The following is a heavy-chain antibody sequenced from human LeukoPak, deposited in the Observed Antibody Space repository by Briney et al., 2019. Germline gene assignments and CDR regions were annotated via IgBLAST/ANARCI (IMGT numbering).Heavy chain of an antibody. CDR3: ARALSWTTDSYYYMDV. Sequence: ASVKLSCKASGYTFTNYDINWVRQATGQGLEWMGWMNPNSGNTGYAQKFQGRVTMTKNTSITTAYMELSSLRSEDTAVYYCARALSWTTDSYYYMDVWGKGTTVTVSS. V-gene: IGHV1-8*01. CDR2: MNPNSGNT. CDR1: GYTFTNYD. D-gene: IGHD3/OR15-3a*01. J-gene: IGHJ6*03.